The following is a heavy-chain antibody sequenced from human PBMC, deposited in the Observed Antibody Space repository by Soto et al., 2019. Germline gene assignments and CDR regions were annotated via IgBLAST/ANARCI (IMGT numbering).Heavy chain of an antibody. J-gene: IGHJ6*01. CDR3: ARGYCSSTSCYPREDYGMDV. V-gene: IGHV3-30*03. CDR1: GFTFSSYG. Sequence: QVQLVESGGGVVQPGRSLRLSCAASGFTFSSYGMHWVRQAPGKGLEWVAVISYDGSNKYYADSVKGRFTISRDNSKNTLYLQMNSLRAEDTAVYYCARGYCSSTSCYPREDYGMDVW. D-gene: IGHD2-2*01. CDR2: ISYDGSNK.